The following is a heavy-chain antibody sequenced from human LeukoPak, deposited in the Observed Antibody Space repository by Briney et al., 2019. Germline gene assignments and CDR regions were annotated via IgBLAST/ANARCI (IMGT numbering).Heavy chain of an antibody. V-gene: IGHV4-59*03. Sequence: SETLSLTCTVSGDSITRYCWNWIRQPPGKGQQWIGFICSRGTTKNNPPLNSRVSISLDTSRNQFSLKLRSMTAADTAIYYCAGWDDSLHAFAIWGQGTMVTVSS. CDR3: AGWDDSLHAFAI. CDR2: ICSRGTT. J-gene: IGHJ3*02. CDR1: GDSITRYC. D-gene: IGHD3-22*01.